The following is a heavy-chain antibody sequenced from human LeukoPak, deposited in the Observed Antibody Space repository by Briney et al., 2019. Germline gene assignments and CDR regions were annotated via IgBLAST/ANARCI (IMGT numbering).Heavy chain of an antibody. V-gene: IGHV3-15*01. D-gene: IGHD3-10*01. CDR1: GFTFTHAW. J-gene: IGHJ4*02. CDR3: TTDLGITMIRGVIVS. Sequence: GGSLRLSCAASGFTFTHAWMTWVRQAPGKGLEWVGRIKSKADGETTDYAAPTKGRFFMSRDDSKATLFLQMNYLETDDTAVYYCTTDLGITMIRGVIVSWGQGTLVTVSS. CDR2: IKSKADGETT.